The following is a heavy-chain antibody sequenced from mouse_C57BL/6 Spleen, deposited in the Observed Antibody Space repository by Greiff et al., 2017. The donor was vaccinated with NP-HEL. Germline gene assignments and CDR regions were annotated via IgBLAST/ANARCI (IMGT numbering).Heavy chain of an antibody. V-gene: IGHV7-3*01. CDR1: GFTFTDYY. CDR3: ARGATVVPFAY. Sequence: EVKLMESGGGLVQPGGSLSLSCAASGFTFTDYYMSWVRQPPGKALEWLGFIRNKANGYTTEYIASVKGRFTISRDNYQSILYLQMNARRAEDSATYYWARGATVVPFAYWGQGTLVTVSA. J-gene: IGHJ3*01. D-gene: IGHD1-1*01. CDR2: IRNKANGYTT.